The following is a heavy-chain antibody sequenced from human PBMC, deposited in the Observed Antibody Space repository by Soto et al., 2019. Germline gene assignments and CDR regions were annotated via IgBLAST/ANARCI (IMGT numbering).Heavy chain of an antibody. CDR2: ISPFNGNT. D-gene: IGHD6-13*01. CDR3: ARDPLAAADSPPSYYFDY. V-gene: IGHV1-18*01. CDR1: GYPFTHYG. J-gene: IGHJ4*01. Sequence: ASVKVSCKSSGYPFTHYGITWVRQAPGQGPEWMGWISPFNGNTNYGQTLQGRVTLTTDTSTSTVYMELRSLRSDDTAVYYCARDPLAAADSPPSYYFDYWG.